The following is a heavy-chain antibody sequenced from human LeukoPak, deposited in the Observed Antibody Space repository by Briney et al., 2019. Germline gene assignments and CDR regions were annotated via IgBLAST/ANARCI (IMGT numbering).Heavy chain of an antibody. V-gene: IGHV1-2*02. D-gene: IGHD2-2*01. Sequence: ASVKVSCKASGYTFTGYYMHWVRQAPGQGLEWVGWINPNSGGTNYAQKFQGRVTMTRDTSISTAYMELSRLRSDDTAVYYCARDLGDIVVVPAAYNWFDPWGQGTLVTVSS. J-gene: IGHJ5*02. CDR1: GYTFTGYY. CDR2: INPNSGGT. CDR3: ARDLGDIVVVPAAYNWFDP.